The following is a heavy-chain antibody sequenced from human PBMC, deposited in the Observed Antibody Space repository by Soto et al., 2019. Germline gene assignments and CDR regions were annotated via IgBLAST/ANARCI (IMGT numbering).Heavy chain of an antibody. J-gene: IGHJ6*02. CDR3: ARIVPAANDGMDV. CDR2: IYPGDSDT. CDR1: GYSFTRYW. Sequence: GESLKISCTGSGYSFTRYWSGWVRQMPGKGLEWMGIIYPGDSDTRYSPSFQGQVTISADKSISTAYLQWSSLKASDTAMYYCARIVPAANDGMDVWGQGTTVTVSS. D-gene: IGHD2-2*01. V-gene: IGHV5-51*01.